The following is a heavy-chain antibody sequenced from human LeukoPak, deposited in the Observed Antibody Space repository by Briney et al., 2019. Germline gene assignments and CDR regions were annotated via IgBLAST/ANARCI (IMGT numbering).Heavy chain of an antibody. V-gene: IGHV4-39*07. CDR2: IYYSGAT. CDR3: ASWSITMIVVPGDAFDI. J-gene: IGHJ3*02. CDR1: GVSIRTSSYY. Sequence: PSETLSLTCTVSGVSIRTSSYYWGWIRQPPGKGLEWIGSIYYSGATDYNPSLKSRVTISVDRSKNQFSLKLSSVTAADTAVYYCASWSITMIVVPGDAFDIWGQGTMVTVSS. D-gene: IGHD3-22*01.